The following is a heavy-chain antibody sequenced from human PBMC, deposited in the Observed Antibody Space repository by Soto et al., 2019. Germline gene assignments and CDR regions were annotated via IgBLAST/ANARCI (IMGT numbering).Heavy chain of an antibody. CDR3: AREGSRPYYYYGMDV. Sequence: QVQLVQSGAEVKKPGASVKVSCKASGYSFTTYGIAWVRQAPGQGLEWMGWISTYNGDTDYAQNLQGRVIMTTDTSKTTAYMELRSLRSDDTAVYYCAREGSRPYYYYGMDVWGQGTTVSVS. CDR2: ISTYNGDT. D-gene: IGHD2-15*01. CDR1: GYSFTTYG. J-gene: IGHJ6*02. V-gene: IGHV1-18*01.